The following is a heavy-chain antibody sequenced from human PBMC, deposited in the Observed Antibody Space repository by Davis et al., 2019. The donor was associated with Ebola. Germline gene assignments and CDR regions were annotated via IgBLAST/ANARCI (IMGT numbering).Heavy chain of an antibody. CDR3: AREVVVVVAATPTYYYYGMDV. J-gene: IGHJ6*04. CDR2: INADNGDT. D-gene: IGHD2-15*01. V-gene: IGHV1-3*01. CDR1: GYSFTTFS. Sequence: AALVKVSCKASGYSFTTFSMHWVRQAPGQGLEWMGWINADNGDTKYSQNFQGRVTITTDTSANTVYMELSSLRSEDTAVYYCAREVVVVVAATPTYYYYGMDVWGKGTTVTVSS.